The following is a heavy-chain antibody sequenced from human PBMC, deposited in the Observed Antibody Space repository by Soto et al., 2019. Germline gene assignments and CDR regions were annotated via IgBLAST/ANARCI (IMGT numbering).Heavy chain of an antibody. J-gene: IGHJ4*02. D-gene: IGHD6-13*01. Sequence: QVQLVESGGGVVQPGRSLRLSCAASGFTFRNYAMYWVRQAPNKGLEWVAVISYDGRSKYYADSVKGRFNISRDSSKNTLSLQMNSLRAEDTAVYYCARERGIVATGTFSYWGQGTLVTVSS. CDR3: ARERGIVATGTFSY. CDR2: ISYDGRSK. V-gene: IGHV3-30*04. CDR1: GFTFRNYA.